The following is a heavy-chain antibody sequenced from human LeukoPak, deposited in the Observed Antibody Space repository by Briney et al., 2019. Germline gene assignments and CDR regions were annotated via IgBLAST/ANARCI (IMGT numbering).Heavy chain of an antibody. CDR2: FDPEDGET. V-gene: IGHV1-24*01. D-gene: IGHD3-10*01. CDR1: GYTLTVLS. CDR3: ATDGGGGYDSGYFDY. Sequence: GASVKVTCKVSGYTLTVLSMHWVRQAPGKGLEWMGGFDPEDGETIYAQKFQGRVTMTEDTSTDTAYMELSSLRSEDTAVYYCATDGGGGYDSGYFDYWGQGTLVTVSS. J-gene: IGHJ4*02.